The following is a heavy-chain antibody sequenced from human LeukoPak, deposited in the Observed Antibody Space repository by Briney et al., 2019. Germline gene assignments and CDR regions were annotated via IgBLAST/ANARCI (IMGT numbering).Heavy chain of an antibody. CDR1: GYTFTDHY. CDR3: ARRYSYAYGYLDY. J-gene: IGHJ4*02. D-gene: IGHD3-16*01. Sequence: ASVKVSCKASGYTFTDHYLHWLRQAPGQGPEWMGWINLDSGGTNYGQQFQGRVTLTGDTSISTAYMELSSRRFDDTAVYYCARRYSYAYGYLDYWGQGTLVTVSS. V-gene: IGHV1-2*02. CDR2: INLDSGGT.